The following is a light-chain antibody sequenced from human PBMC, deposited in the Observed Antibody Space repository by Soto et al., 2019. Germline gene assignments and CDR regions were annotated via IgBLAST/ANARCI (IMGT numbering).Light chain of an antibody. CDR1: SSEIGSYDR. CDR3: TSFTTSKTYI. J-gene: IGLJ1*01. V-gene: IGLV2-18*02. CDR2: EVT. Sequence: QSVLTQPPSVSGSPGQSVTISCTGTSSEIGSYDRVSWYQQPPGTAPRLMIYEVTNRPSGVPDRFSGSKSGNTASLTISGLQPEDETDYYCTSFTTSKTYIFGTGTKVTVL.